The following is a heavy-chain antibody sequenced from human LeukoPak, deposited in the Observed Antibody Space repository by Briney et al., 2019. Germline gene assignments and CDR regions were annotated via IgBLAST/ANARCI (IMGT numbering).Heavy chain of an antibody. V-gene: IGHV3-23*01. D-gene: IGHD3-10*01. CDR3: AKSRPMVRGVIIFGYYYGMDV. CDR2: ISGSGGST. Sequence: GGSLRLSCAASGFAFSSYAMSWVRQAPGKGLEWVSAISGSGGSTYYADSVKGRFTISRDNSKNTLYLQMNSLRAEDTAVYYCAKSRPMVRGVIIFGYYYGMDVWGQGTTVTVSS. CDR1: GFAFSSYA. J-gene: IGHJ6*02.